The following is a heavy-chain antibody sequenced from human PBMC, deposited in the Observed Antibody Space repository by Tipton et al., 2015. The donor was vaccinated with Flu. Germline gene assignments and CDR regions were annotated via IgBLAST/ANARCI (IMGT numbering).Heavy chain of an antibody. D-gene: IGHD6-25*01. CDR3: AGPTTSGYSSGYYYMDV. J-gene: IGHJ6*03. Sequence: QSGAEVKKPGSSVKVSCKASGGTFSSYAISWVRQAPGQGLEWMGGIIPIFGTANYAQKFQGRVTITADESTSTAYMELSSLRSEDTAVYYCAGPTTSGYSSGYYYMDVWGKGTTVTVSS. CDR2: IIPIFGTA. CDR1: GGTFSSYA. V-gene: IGHV1-69*01.